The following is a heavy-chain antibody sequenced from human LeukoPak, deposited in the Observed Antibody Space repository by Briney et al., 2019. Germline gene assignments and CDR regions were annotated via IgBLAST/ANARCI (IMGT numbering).Heavy chain of an antibody. CDR2: IIPIFGTA. CDR1: GYTLTDYY. V-gene: IGHV1-69*13. D-gene: IGHD6-13*01. Sequence: GASVKVSCKASGYTLTDYYMHWVRQAPGQGLEWMGGIIPIFGTANYAQKFQGRVTITAGESTSTAYMELSSLRSEDTAVYYCAREEVWDSSSWYYIEGWGQGTLVTVSS. J-gene: IGHJ4*02. CDR3: AREEVWDSSSWYYIEG.